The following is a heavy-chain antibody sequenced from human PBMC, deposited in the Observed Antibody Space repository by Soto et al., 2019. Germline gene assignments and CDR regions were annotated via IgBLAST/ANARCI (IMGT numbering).Heavy chain of an antibody. CDR2: ISYDGSNK. CDR1: GFTFSSYG. CDR3: AKRFGGYYNYYYGIDV. J-gene: IGHJ6*02. V-gene: IGHV3-30*18. D-gene: IGHD3-10*01. Sequence: GGSLRLSCAASGFTFSSYGMHWVRQAPGKGLEWVAVISYDGSNKYYADSVKGRFTISRDNSKNTLYLQMNSLRAEDTAVYYCAKRFGGYYNYYYGIDVWGQGTTVTVYS.